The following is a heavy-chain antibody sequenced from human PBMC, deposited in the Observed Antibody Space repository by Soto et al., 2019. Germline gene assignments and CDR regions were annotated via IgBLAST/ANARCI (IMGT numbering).Heavy chain of an antibody. D-gene: IGHD1-1*01. Sequence: ASVKVSCKASGYTFTSYYMHWVRQAPGQGLEWMGRIYPSDGSTSYAQKFQGRVTMTGDTSTSTAYMGLSSLSSEDTAVYYCGRVFALNWNDDPSGGAFDLRGQRTKVTGSS. CDR2: IYPSDGST. CDR3: GRVFALNWNDDPSGGAFDL. V-gene: IGHV1-46*03. J-gene: IGHJ3*01. CDR1: GYTFTSYY.